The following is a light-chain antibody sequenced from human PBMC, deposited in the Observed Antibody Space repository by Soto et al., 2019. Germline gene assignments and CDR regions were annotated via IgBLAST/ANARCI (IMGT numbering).Light chain of an antibody. CDR3: SSYTSTSSSTYV. Sequence: QSALTQPASVSGSPGQSITISCTGTSSDVGGYNYVSWYQQHPGKAPKLMIYDVSNRPSGVSNRFSGSKSGNTASLTISGLQAEDEADYSCSSYTSTSSSTYVFGTGTKVTV. CDR1: SSDVGGYNY. V-gene: IGLV2-14*01. CDR2: DVS. J-gene: IGLJ1*01.